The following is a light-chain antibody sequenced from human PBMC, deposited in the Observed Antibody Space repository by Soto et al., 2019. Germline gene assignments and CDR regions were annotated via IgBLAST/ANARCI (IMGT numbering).Light chain of an antibody. J-gene: IGLJ2*01. V-gene: IGLV1-51*01. CDR3: ATWDSSLSGEV. CDR2: DNN. Sequence: QSALTQPPSVSAAPGQKVTISCSGSYSNIGNNYVSWYQQLPGTAPKLLIYDNNKRPSGIPDRFSGSKSGASGTLAITGLQTGDETDYYCATWDSSLSGEVFGGGTKVTVL. CDR1: YSNIGNNY.